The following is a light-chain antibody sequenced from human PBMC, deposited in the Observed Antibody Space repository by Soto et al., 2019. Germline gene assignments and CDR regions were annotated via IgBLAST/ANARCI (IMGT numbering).Light chain of an antibody. J-gene: IGLJ2*01. CDR1: SSDVGGYDY. CDR3: CSYAGSYTKV. V-gene: IGLV2-11*01. Sequence: QSALTQPRSVSGSPGQSVTISCTGTSSDVGGYDYVSWYQQHPGKAPKLMIYDVNNRPSGVPDRFSGSKSGNTASLTISGLQADDEADYYCCSYAGSYTKVFGGGTKVTVL. CDR2: DVN.